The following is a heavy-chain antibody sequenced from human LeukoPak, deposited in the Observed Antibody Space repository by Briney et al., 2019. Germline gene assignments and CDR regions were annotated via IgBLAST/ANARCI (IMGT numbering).Heavy chain of an antibody. CDR3: ARESAGIAY. D-gene: IGHD6-13*01. CDR1: GYTFTSYY. CDR2: IWYDGSNK. J-gene: IGHJ4*02. Sequence: SCKASGYTFTSYYMHWVRQAPGKGLEWVAVIWYDGSNKYYADSVKGRFTISRDNSKNTLYLQMNSLRAEDTAVYYCARESAGIAYWGQGTLVTVSS. V-gene: IGHV3-33*01.